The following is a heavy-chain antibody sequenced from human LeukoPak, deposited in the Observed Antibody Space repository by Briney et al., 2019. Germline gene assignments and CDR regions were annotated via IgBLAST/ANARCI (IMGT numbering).Heavy chain of an antibody. D-gene: IGHD3-10*01. J-gene: IGHJ4*02. CDR1: GGSISSYY. CDR2: IYYSGST. V-gene: IGHV4-59*01. Sequence: SETLSLTCTVSGGSISSYYWSWIRQLPGKGLEWIGYIYYSGSTNYNPSLKSRVTISVDTSKNQFSLKLSSVTAADTAVYYCARGAELLWFGELLYPHYYFDYWGQGTLVTVSS. CDR3: ARGAELLWFGELLYPHYYFDY.